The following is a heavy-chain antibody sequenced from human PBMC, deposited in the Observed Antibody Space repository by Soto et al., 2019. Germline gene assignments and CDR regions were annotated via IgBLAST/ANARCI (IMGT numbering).Heavy chain of an antibody. CDR3: ARFESSSLLSLMNYYYGMDV. J-gene: IGHJ6*02. CDR1: GGTFSSYA. CDR2: IIPIFGTA. V-gene: IGHV1-69*01. Sequence: QVQLVQSGAEVKKPGSSVKVSCKASGGTFSSYAISWVRQAPGQGLEWMGGIIPIFGTANYAEKFQGRVTITADESTSTAYMELSSLRSEDTAVYYCARFESSSLLSLMNYYYGMDVWGQGTTVTVSS. D-gene: IGHD6-13*01.